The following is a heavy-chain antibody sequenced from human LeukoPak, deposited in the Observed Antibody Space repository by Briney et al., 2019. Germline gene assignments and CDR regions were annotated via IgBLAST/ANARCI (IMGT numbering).Heavy chain of an antibody. CDR1: GFTFSSYG. V-gene: IGHV3-30*18. Sequence: GGSLRLSCAASGFTFSSYGMHWVRQAPGKGLEWVAVISYDGSNKYYADSVKGRFTISRDNSKNTLYLQMTSLRAEDTAVYYCAKSRITMIVAIWYFDLWGRGTLVTVSS. J-gene: IGHJ2*01. CDR3: AKSRITMIVAIWYFDL. D-gene: IGHD3-22*01. CDR2: ISYDGSNK.